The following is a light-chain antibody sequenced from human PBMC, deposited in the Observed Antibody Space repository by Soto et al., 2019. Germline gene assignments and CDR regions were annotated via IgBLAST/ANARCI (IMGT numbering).Light chain of an antibody. CDR3: QQSYSAPLT. J-gene: IGKJ4*01. CDR2: AAP. V-gene: IGKV1-39*01. Sequence: DIQMTQSPSSLSASVGDRVTITCRASQNIVNYLNWYQWKPGKAPKLLIYAAPSLQSGVPSRFSGSGSGTDFTLTISTVQPEDFGPFYCQQSYSAPLTFGGGTKVAIK. CDR1: QNIVNY.